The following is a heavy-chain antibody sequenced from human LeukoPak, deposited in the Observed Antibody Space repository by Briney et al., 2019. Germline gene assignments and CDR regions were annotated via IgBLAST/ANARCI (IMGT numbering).Heavy chain of an antibody. J-gene: IGHJ4*02. CDR2: INPNSGGT. CDR1: GYTFTGYY. CDR3: ARVYGSGSYYLYYFDY. Sequence: ASVKVSCKASGYTFTGYYMHWVRQAPGQGLEWMGRINPNSGGTNYAQKFQGRVTMTRDTSISTAYMELSRLRSDDTAVYYCARVYGSGSYYLYYFDYWGQGTLVTVSS. D-gene: IGHD3-10*01. V-gene: IGHV1-2*06.